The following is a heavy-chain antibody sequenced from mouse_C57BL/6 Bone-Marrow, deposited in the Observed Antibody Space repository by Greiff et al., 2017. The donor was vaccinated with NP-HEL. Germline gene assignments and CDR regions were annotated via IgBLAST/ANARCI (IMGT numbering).Heavy chain of an antibody. CDR3: ARDYYGSSLGDY. CDR2: ISYDGSN. CDR1: GYSITSGYY. Sequence: EVKLMESGPGLVKPSQSLSLTCSVTGYSITSGYYWNWIRQFPGNKLEWMGYISYDGSNNYNPSLKNRISITRDTSKNQFFLKLNSVTTEDTATYYCARDYYGSSLGDYWGQGTTLTVSS. V-gene: IGHV3-6*01. D-gene: IGHD1-1*01. J-gene: IGHJ2*01.